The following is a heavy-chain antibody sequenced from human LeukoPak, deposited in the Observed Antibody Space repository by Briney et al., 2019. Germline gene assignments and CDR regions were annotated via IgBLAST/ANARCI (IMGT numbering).Heavy chain of an antibody. CDR1: GFTFSSYG. Sequence: GGSLRLSCAASGFTFSSYGMNWVRQAPGKGLEWVSYISSSSSTIYYADSVKGRFTISRDNAKNSLYLQMNSLRAEDTAVYYCNVATLAAPDYWGQGTLVTVSS. J-gene: IGHJ4*02. D-gene: IGHD6-13*01. CDR2: ISSSSSTI. CDR3: NVATLAAPDY. V-gene: IGHV3-48*01.